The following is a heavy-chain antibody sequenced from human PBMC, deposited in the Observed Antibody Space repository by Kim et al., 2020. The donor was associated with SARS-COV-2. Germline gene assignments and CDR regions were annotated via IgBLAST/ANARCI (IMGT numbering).Heavy chain of an antibody. CDR1: GFTFNNYA. D-gene: IGHD3-10*01. J-gene: IGHJ6*01. V-gene: IGHV3-23*01. CDR3: AKEMTMVSAYYYGLDV. CDR2: ISSRGDST. Sequence: GGSLRLSCVAPGFTFNNYAMSWVRQAAGKGLEWVSAISSRGDSTYYADSVKGRFTISRDNSKNTLYLQMSSLRADDTAVYYCAKEMTMVSAYYYGLDVWG.